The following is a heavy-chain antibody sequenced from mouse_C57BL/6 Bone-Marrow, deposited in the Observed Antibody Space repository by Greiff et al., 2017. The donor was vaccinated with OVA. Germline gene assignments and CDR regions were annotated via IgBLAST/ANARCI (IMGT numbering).Heavy chain of an antibody. D-gene: IGHD1-1*01. Sequence: QVQLKQPGAELVKPGASVKMSCKASGYTFTSYWMHWVKQRPGQGLEWIGEIDPSDSYTNYNQKFKGKSTLTVDKSSSTAYMQLSSLTSEDSAVYYCARSQGYYGSSYYAMDYWGQGTSVTVSS. J-gene: IGHJ4*01. CDR2: IDPSDSYT. CDR3: ARSQGYYGSSYYAMDY. V-gene: IGHV1-69*01. CDR1: GYTFTSYW.